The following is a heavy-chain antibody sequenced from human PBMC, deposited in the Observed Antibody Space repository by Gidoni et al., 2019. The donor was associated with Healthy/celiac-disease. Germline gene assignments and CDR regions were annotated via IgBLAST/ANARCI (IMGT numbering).Heavy chain of an antibody. CDR3: ARDPSPVVPAAIPLYYYYYMDV. CDR1: GFTFSSYA. D-gene: IGHD2-2*02. V-gene: IGHV3-30-3*01. Sequence: QVQLVESGGGVVQPGRSLRLSCAASGFTFSSYAMHWVRQAPGKGLEWVAVISYDGSNKYYADSVKGRFTISRDNSKNTLYLQMNSLRAEDTAVYYCARDPSPVVPAAIPLYYYYYMDVWNKGTTVTVSS. J-gene: IGHJ6*03. CDR2: ISYDGSNK.